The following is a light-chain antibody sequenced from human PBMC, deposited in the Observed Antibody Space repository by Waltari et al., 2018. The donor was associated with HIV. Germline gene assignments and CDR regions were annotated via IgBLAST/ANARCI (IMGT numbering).Light chain of an antibody. CDR3: ATLDDSLNGPI. V-gene: IGLV1-44*01. CDR2: SNN. Sequence: QSVLTQSPSASGTPGQRVTISCSGGSSTIGSNGVDWYQHFPGTAPKLLIYSNNHRPSGVPNRFSGSKSGTAASLAISGLQSEDEATYYCATLDDSLNGPIFGGGTRLTVL. CDR1: SSTIGSNG. J-gene: IGLJ2*01.